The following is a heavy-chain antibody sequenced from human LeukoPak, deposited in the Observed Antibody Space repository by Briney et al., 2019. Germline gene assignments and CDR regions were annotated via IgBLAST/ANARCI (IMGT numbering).Heavy chain of an antibody. CDR1: GGSFSGYY. CDR3: ARVKGRALYWYFDL. Sequence: PSETLSLTCAVYGGSFSGYYWSWIRQPPGKGLEWIGEINHSGSTNYNPSLKSRVTISVDTSKNQFSLKLSSVTAADTAVYYCARVKGRALYWYFDLWGRGTLVTVSS. J-gene: IGHJ2*01. CDR2: INHSGST. V-gene: IGHV4-34*01.